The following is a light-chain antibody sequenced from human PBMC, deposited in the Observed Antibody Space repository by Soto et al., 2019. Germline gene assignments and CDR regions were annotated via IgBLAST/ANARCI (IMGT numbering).Light chain of an antibody. J-gene: IGKJ1*01. CDR3: QQYFRYPWT. Sequence: IQMTQSPSTLSASVGDRVTITCRAGQSISDSLAWYQHHPGKAPKLLIYKASSLQAGVPSRFSGSGSGTDFTLTISSLQSDDFATYFCQQYFRYPWTFGQGTKVEV. CDR1: QSISDS. CDR2: KAS. V-gene: IGKV1-5*03.